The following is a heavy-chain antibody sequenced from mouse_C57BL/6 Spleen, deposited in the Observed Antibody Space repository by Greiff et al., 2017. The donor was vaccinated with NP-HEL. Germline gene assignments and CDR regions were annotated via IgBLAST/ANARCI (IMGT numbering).Heavy chain of an antibody. D-gene: IGHD1-1*01. CDR3: ARTTVVATENYYAMDY. CDR2: ISSGSSTI. Sequence: DVKLVESGGGLVKPGGSLKLSCAASGFTFSDYGMHWVRQAPEKGLEWVAYISSGSSTIYYADTVKGRFTISRDNAKNTLFLQMTSLRSEDTAMYYCARTTVVATENYYAMDYWGQGTSVTVAT. V-gene: IGHV5-17*01. CDR1: GFTFSDYG. J-gene: IGHJ4*01.